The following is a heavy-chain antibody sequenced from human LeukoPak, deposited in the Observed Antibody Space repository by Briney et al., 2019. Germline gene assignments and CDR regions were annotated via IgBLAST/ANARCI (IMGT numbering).Heavy chain of an antibody. Sequence: SETLSLTCTVSGGSISSGGYYWSWIRQHPGKGLEWIGYIYYSGSTYYNPSLKSRVTISVDTSKNQFSLKLSSVTAADTAVYYCARRAGDGENYSDYWGQGTLVTVSS. V-gene: IGHV4-31*03. J-gene: IGHJ4*02. CDR1: GGSISSGGYY. CDR3: ARRAGDGENYSDY. D-gene: IGHD5-24*01. CDR2: IYYSGST.